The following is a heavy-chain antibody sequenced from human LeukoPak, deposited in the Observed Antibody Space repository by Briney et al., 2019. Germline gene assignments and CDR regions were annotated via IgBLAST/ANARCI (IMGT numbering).Heavy chain of an antibody. Sequence: ASVKVSCKASGGTFSSYAISWVRQAPGQGLEWMGGIIPIFGTANYAQKFQGRVTITADESTSTAYMELSSLRSEDTAVYYCARSLSYSSGWFYFDYWGQGTLVTVSS. CDR3: ARSLSYSSGWFYFDY. D-gene: IGHD6-19*01. CDR2: IIPIFGTA. J-gene: IGHJ4*02. CDR1: GGTFSSYA. V-gene: IGHV1-69*01.